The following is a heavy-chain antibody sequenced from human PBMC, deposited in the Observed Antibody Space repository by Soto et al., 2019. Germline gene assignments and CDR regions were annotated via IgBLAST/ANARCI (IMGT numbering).Heavy chain of an antibody. CDR2: IYYSGST. J-gene: IGHJ6*02. CDR3: ARHAYYYDSSGYKGFHDYYYYGMDV. Sequence: SETLSLTCTVSGGSISSYYWSWIRQPPGKGLEWIGYIYYSGSTNYNPSLKSRVTISVDTSKNQFSLKLSSVTAADTAVYYCARHAYYYDSSGYKGFHDYYYYGMDVWGQGTTVTSP. V-gene: IGHV4-59*08. CDR1: GGSISSYY. D-gene: IGHD3-22*01.